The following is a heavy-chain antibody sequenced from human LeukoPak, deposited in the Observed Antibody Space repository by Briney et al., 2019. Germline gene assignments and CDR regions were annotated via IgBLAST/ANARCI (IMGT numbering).Heavy chain of an antibody. D-gene: IGHD2-2*01. CDR2: INPISGGT. CDR3: ARYCSSTSCYSDY. V-gene: IGHV1-2*06. J-gene: IGHJ4*02. Sequence: APVKVSCKASGYTFTGYYMHWVRQAPGQGLEYMGRINPISGGTVYAQKFQGRVTMTRDTSITTAYMELTRLRSDDTAVYYCARYCSSTSCYSDYWGQGTLVTVSS. CDR1: GYTFTGYY.